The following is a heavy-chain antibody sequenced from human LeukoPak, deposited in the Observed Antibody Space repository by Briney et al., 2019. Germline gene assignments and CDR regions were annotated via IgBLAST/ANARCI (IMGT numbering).Heavy chain of an antibody. CDR3: ARGEYGSGSYHIDY. CDR1: QFSVSINF. V-gene: IGHV3-66*01. J-gene: IGHJ4*02. D-gene: IGHD3-10*01. Sequence: GGSLRPSCEASQFSVSINFMSWVRQTPGKGLEWVSVISSGGTTYYADSVKGRFTISRDNSKNTVSLQMNSLRAEDTAVYYCARGEYGSGSYHIDYWGQGTLVTVSS. CDR2: ISSGGTT.